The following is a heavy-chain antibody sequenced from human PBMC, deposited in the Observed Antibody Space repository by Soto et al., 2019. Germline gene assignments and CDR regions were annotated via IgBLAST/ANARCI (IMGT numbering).Heavy chain of an antibody. CDR1: GYTFTSYG. V-gene: IGHV1-18*01. CDR2: ISAYNGNT. CDR3: ATSRHYDFWRGNSNYYGMDV. Sequence: ASVKVSCKASGYTFTSYGISGVRQAPGQGLEWMGWISAYNGNTNYAQKVPGRVTMTTDTSTSTAYMELKRLRSHDPAVYYCATSRHYDFWRGNSNYYGMDVWGQGTTVTVSS. J-gene: IGHJ6*02. D-gene: IGHD3-3*01.